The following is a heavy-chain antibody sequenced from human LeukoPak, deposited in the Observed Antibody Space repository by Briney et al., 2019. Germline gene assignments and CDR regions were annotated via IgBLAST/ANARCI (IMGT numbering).Heavy chain of an antibody. CDR3: ARVAVGGPFDF. D-gene: IGHD2-15*01. J-gene: IGHJ4*02. Sequence: SVKVSCKASGGTFSSSTISWVRQSPGQGLEWMGGIIPFFGSANYAHSFQDRLTITADESTSTAYMELSSLRSEDTAVYYCARVAVGGPFDFWGREPLVTVSS. CDR1: GGTFSSST. V-gene: IGHV1-69*13. CDR2: IIPFFGSA.